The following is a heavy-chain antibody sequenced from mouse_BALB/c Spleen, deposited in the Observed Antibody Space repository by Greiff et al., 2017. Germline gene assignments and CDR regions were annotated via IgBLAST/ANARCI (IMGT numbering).Heavy chain of an antibody. CDR2: ISSGGSYT. CDR3: ARDRGITTVVGDFDY. CDR1: GFTFSSYA. D-gene: IGHD1-1*01. V-gene: IGHV5-9-4*01. Sequence: EVKLMESGGGLVKPGGSLKLSCAASGFTFSSYAMSWVRQSPEKRLEWVAEISSGGSYTYYPDTVTGRFTISRDNAKNTLYLEMSSLRSEDTAMYYCARDRGITTVVGDFDYWGQGTTLTVSS. J-gene: IGHJ2*01.